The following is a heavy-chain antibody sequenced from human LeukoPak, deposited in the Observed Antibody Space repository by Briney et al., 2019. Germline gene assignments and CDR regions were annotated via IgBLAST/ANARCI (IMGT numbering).Heavy chain of an antibody. CDR3: ARGILMVYANWFDP. J-gene: IGHJ5*02. D-gene: IGHD2-8*01. V-gene: IGHV4-34*01. CDR1: GGSFSGYY. CDR2: INHSGST. Sequence: SETLSLTGAVYGGSFSGYYWSWIRQPPGKGLEWIGEINHSGSTNYNPSLKSRVTISVDTSKNQFSLKLSSVTAADTAVYYCARGILMVYANWFDPWGQGTLVTVSS.